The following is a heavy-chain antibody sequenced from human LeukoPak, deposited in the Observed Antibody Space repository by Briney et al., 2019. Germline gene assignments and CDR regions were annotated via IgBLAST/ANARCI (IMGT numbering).Heavy chain of an antibody. J-gene: IGHJ2*01. Sequence: SVTLSLTCTVSGDSISSSSYYWGWIRQPPGKGLEWIGNIYYSGSTYYNPSLKSRVTISVDTSKSQFTLRLSSVTAADTAVYYCARRFSTRYWDFDLWGRGTLVTVSS. CDR2: IYYSGST. V-gene: IGHV4-39*01. CDR1: GDSISSSSYY. CDR3: ARRFSTRYWDFDL. D-gene: IGHD3-3*01.